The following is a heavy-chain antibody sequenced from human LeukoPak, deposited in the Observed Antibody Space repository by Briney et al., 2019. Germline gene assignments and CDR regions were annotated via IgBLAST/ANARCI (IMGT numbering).Heavy chain of an antibody. Sequence: SETLSLTCAVSGGSISSGGYSWSWIRQPPGKGLEWIGYNDHSGSTYYNPSLKSRVTISVDRSKNQFSLKLSSVTAADTAVYYCARLDAAIAAAGTGWFDPWGQGTLVTVSS. CDR2: NDHSGST. CDR1: GGSISSGGYS. J-gene: IGHJ5*02. V-gene: IGHV4-30-2*01. CDR3: ARLDAAIAAAGTGWFDP. D-gene: IGHD6-13*01.